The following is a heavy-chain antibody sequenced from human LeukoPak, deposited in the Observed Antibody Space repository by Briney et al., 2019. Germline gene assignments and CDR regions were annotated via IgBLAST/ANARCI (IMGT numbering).Heavy chain of an antibody. Sequence: GGSLRLSCAASGFTFDDYAMHWVRQAPGKGLEWVSGISWNSGTIGYADSVKGRFTISRDNAKNSLYLQMNSLRAEDTALYYCARGTPTTRDFDYWGQGTLVTVSS. CDR1: GFTFDDYA. D-gene: IGHD4-11*01. J-gene: IGHJ4*02. CDR3: ARGTPTTRDFDY. V-gene: IGHV3-9*01. CDR2: ISWNSGTI.